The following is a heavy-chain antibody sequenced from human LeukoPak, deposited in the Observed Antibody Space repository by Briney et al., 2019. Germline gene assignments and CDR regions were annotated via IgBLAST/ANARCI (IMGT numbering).Heavy chain of an antibody. D-gene: IGHD2-2*01. Sequence: PGGSLRLSCAASGFTFSSYAMSWVRQAPGKGLEWVSAISGSGGSTYYADSVKGRFTISRDNAKNSLYLQMNSLRAGDTAVYYCARDTRGESDYWGQGTLVTVSS. J-gene: IGHJ4*02. CDR1: GFTFSSYA. V-gene: IGHV3-23*01. CDR2: ISGSGGST. CDR3: ARDTRGESDY.